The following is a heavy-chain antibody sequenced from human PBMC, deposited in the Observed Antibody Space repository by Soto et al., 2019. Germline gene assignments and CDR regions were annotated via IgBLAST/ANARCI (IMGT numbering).Heavy chain of an antibody. J-gene: IGHJ4*02. CDR2: INAGNGNA. V-gene: IGHV1-3*01. Sequence: QVQLVQSGAEVKKPGASVKVSCKASGYTFTSYAIHWVRQAPGQRLEWMGWINAGNGNAKYSQKFQGRVTITRDTXAXXAYVELSSLSSDDTAVYYCARASYYYESSGYYPDYWGQGTLVTVSS. CDR3: ARASYYYESSGYYPDY. D-gene: IGHD3-22*01. CDR1: GYTFTSYA.